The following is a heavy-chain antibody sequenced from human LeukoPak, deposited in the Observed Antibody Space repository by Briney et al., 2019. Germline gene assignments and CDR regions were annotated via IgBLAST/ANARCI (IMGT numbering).Heavy chain of an antibody. J-gene: IGHJ3*02. Sequence: GESLKISCKGSGYSFSSYWFGWARQLPGRGLEWMGVIYPDDSDTRYSPSFQGQVTISADKSISTAYLQWSSLKASDTAMYYCARTGSSAHDAFDIWGQGTMVTVSS. V-gene: IGHV5-51*01. CDR2: IYPDDSDT. CDR1: GYSFSSYW. CDR3: ARTGSSAHDAFDI. D-gene: IGHD1-14*01.